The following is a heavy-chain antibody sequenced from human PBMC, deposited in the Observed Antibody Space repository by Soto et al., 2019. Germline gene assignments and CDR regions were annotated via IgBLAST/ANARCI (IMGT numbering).Heavy chain of an antibody. CDR2: ISSTTNYI. V-gene: IGHV3-21*06. Sequence: PGGSMRLSCAASGFTFTRYGMNWVRQAPGKGLEWVSSISSTTNYIYYGDSMKGRFTISRTNTKNSLYLEMKSMRREVRARYYLARQPAGLTSNLAFWG. CDR3: ARQPAGLTSNLAF. CDR1: GFTFTRYG. J-gene: IGHJ2*01.